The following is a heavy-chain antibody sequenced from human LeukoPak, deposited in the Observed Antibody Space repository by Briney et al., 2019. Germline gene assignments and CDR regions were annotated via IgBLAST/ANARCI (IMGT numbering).Heavy chain of an antibody. V-gene: IGHV3-21*01. CDR2: ISSSSSDI. D-gene: IGHD6-19*01. J-gene: IGHJ4*02. CDR1: GFTLSSYW. CDR3: ATGYTSGTRIDY. Sequence: GSLRLSCAASGFTLSSYWMNWVRQAPGKGLEWVSAISSSSSDIYYTDSVKGRFTISRDNANNFLYLQVSSLRAEDTAVYYCATGYTSGTRIDYWGQGTLVSVSS.